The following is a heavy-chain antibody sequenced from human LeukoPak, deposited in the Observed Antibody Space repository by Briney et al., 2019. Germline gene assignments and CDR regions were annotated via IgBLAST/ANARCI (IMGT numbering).Heavy chain of an antibody. Sequence: SETLSLTCTVSGGSISSGSYSWSWIRQPAGKGLEWIGRIYTSGSTNYNPSLKSRVTISVDTSKNQFSLKLSSVTAADTAVYYCARDQADYHDATGYSHWGQGTLVTVSS. CDR1: GGSISSGSYS. D-gene: IGHD3-9*01. CDR3: ARDQADYHDATGYSH. V-gene: IGHV4-61*02. CDR2: IYTSGST. J-gene: IGHJ4*02.